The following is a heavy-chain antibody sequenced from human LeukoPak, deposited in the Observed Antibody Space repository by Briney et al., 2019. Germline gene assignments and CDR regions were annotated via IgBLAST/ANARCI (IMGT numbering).Heavy chain of an antibody. CDR1: DGSISSYY. J-gene: IGHJ4*02. D-gene: IGHD2-21*02. V-gene: IGHV4-59*01. CDR3: AIFTDYYFDY. Sequence: SETLSLTCTVSDGSISSYYWSWIRQPPGKGLEWIGYIYYSGNIYSNPSLKSRVTISVDTSKNQFSLKLSSVTAADTAVYYCAIFTDYYFDYWGQGTLVTVSS. CDR2: IYYSGNI.